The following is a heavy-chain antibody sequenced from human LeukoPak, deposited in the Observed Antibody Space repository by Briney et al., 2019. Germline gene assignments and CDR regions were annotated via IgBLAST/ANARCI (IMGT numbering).Heavy chain of an antibody. CDR1: GFTVSSNY. CDR2: IYIGGST. D-gene: IGHD5-18*01. V-gene: IGHV3-53*01. J-gene: IGHJ3*02. CDR3: ARGGGYSYGLDAFDI. Sequence: GGSLRLSCAAPGFTVSSNYMSWVRQAPGKGLEWVSVIYIGGSTYYADSVKGRFTISRDNSKNTLYLQMNSLRAEDTAVYYCARGGGYSYGLDAFDIWGQGTMVTVSS.